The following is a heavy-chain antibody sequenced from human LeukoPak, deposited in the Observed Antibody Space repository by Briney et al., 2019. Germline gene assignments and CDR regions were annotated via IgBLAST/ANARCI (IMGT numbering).Heavy chain of an antibody. D-gene: IGHD5-24*01. V-gene: IGHV3-23*01. CDR1: GFTFSSYS. Sequence: GGSLRLSCAASGFTFSSYSMNWVRQAPGKGLEWVSAISGSGGSTYYADSVKGRFTISRDNSKNTLYLQMNSLRAEDTAVYYCAKLKGRDGYNPYYYYMDVWGKGTTVTISS. CDR2: ISGSGGST. CDR3: AKLKGRDGYNPYYYYMDV. J-gene: IGHJ6*03.